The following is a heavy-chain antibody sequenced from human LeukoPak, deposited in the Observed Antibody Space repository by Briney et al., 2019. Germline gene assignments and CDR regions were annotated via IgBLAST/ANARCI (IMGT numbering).Heavy chain of an antibody. CDR1: GFTFSSYN. V-gene: IGHV3-21*01. Sequence: MPGGSLRLSCAASGFTFSSYNMNWVRQAPGKGLEWVSSISSSSSYIYYADSVKGRFTISRDNAKNSLYLQMNSLRAEDTAVYYCARDPGIAAAPDGMDVWGQGTTVTVSS. D-gene: IGHD6-13*01. CDR3: ARDPGIAAAPDGMDV. CDR2: ISSSSSYI. J-gene: IGHJ6*02.